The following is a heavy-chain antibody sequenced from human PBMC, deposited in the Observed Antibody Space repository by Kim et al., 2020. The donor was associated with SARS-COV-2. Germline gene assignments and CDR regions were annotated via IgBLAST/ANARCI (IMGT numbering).Heavy chain of an antibody. CDR1: GYTFTGYY. CDR3: ARVPAYGSGSYHIYYGMDV. D-gene: IGHD3-10*01. J-gene: IGHJ6*02. CDR2: INPNSGGT. Sequence: ASVKVSCKASGYTFTGYYMHWVRQAPGQGLEWMGRINPNSGGTNYAQKFHGRVTMTRDTSISTAYMERSRLRSDDTAVYYCARVPAYGSGSYHIYYGMDVWGQGTTVTVSS. V-gene: IGHV1-2*06.